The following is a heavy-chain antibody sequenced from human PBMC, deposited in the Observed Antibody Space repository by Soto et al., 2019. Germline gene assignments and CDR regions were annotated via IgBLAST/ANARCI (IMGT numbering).Heavy chain of an antibody. D-gene: IGHD5-18*01. CDR1: GFTFSSYW. J-gene: IGHJ5*02. Sequence: GSLRLSCAASGFTFSSYWMHWVRQTPGKGLVWVSRINSDGSSTSYADSVKGRFTISRDNAKNTLYLQMNTLRAEDTAVYYCYKRLNGYNYGSWGQGTLVTVSS. V-gene: IGHV3-74*01. CDR3: YKRLNGYNYGS. CDR2: INSDGSST.